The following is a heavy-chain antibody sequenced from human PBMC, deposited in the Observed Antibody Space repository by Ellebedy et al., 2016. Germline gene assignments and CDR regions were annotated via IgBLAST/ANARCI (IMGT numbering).Heavy chain of an antibody. Sequence: SVKVSXXASGFTFTSSAVQWVRQARGLRLEWIGWIVVGSGNTNYAQKFQERVTITRDMSTSTAYMELSSLRSEDTAVYYCAADYSRDGYNGLDYWGQGTLVTVSS. CDR2: IVVGSGNT. D-gene: IGHD5-24*01. J-gene: IGHJ4*02. V-gene: IGHV1-58*01. CDR1: GFTFTSSA. CDR3: AADYSRDGYNGLDY.